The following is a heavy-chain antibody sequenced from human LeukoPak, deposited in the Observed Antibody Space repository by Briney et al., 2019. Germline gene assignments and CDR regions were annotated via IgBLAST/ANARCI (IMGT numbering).Heavy chain of an antibody. CDR1: GGSISSYY. J-gene: IGHJ4*02. Sequence: SETLSLTCTVSGGSISSYYWNWIRQPPGKGLEWIGYMHYSGSTNYNPSLKSRITISVDTSKNQFSLKLNSVTAADTAVYYCARSVAGMQRGYSYGYLDYWGQGTLVTVSS. CDR2: MHYSGST. V-gene: IGHV4-59*01. CDR3: ARSVAGMQRGYSYGYLDY. D-gene: IGHD5-18*01.